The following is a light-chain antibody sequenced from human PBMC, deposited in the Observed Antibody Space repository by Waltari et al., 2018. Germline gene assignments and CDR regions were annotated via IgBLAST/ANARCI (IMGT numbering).Light chain of an antibody. CDR2: WAS. J-gene: IGKJ2*01. Sequence: EIVRTQSPDSWAVYLAERATITCKSSQVVSYSSNKKNYLAWYQQKPGQPPKLLIYWASTRESGVPDRFSGSGSGTDFTLTISSLQAEDVAVYYCQQYYNSPPMYTFGQGTKLEIK. CDR1: QVVSYSSNKKNY. V-gene: IGKV4-1*01. CDR3: QQYYNSPPMYT.